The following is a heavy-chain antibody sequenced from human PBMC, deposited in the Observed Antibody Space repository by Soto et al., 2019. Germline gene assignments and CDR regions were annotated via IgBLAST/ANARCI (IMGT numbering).Heavy chain of an antibody. J-gene: IGHJ4*02. V-gene: IGHV3-21*06. CDR3: VRGGGGGLFEH. Sequence: PGGSLRLSCAASGFTFSSYSMNWVRQAPGKGLEWVSSISSSSSYIYYADSVKGRFTISRDNTESSLFLQMNSLGVDDTAVYSCVRGGGGGLFEHWGQGTLVTV. D-gene: IGHD2-21*01. CDR2: ISSSSSYI. CDR1: GFTFSSYS.